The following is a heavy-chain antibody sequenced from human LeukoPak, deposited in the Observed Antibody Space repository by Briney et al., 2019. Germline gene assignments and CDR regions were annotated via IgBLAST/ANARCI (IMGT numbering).Heavy chain of an antibody. CDR3: ARDARFCGGDCYPDGFDI. J-gene: IGHJ3*02. CDR2: IHYSGST. V-gene: IGHV4-59*01. CDR1: GGDISSYY. D-gene: IGHD2-21*02. Sequence: SETLSLTCTISGGDISSYYWTWIRQPPGKGLEWIGHIHYSGSTNYNSSLKSRVTISMDTSKNQFSLRLSSVTAADTAIYYCARDARFCGGDCYPDGFDIWGQGTMVTVSS.